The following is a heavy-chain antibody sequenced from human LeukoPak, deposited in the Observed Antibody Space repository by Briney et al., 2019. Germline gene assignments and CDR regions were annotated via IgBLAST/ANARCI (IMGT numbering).Heavy chain of an antibody. CDR3: AQAPTLGAGYYMDV. CDR2: ISGSGGST. V-gene: IGHV3-23*01. Sequence: GGSLRLSCAASGFTFSSYAMSWVRQAPGKGLEWVSAISGSGGSTYYADSVKGRFTISRDNSKNTLYLQMNSLRAEDTAVYYCAQAPTLGAGYYMDVWGKGTTVTVSS. CDR1: GFTFSSYA. J-gene: IGHJ6*03.